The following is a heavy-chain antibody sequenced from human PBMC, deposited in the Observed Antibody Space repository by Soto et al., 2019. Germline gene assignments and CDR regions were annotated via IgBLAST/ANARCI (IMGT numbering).Heavy chain of an antibody. CDR3: AKPRSSSWYYYYYGMDV. Sequence: PGGSLRLSCAASGFTFSSYGMHWVRQAPGKGLEWVAVISYDGSNKYYADSVKGRFTISRDNSKNTLYLQMNSLRAEDTAVYYCAKPRSSSWYYYYYGMDVWGQGTTVTVSS. V-gene: IGHV3-30*18. CDR2: ISYDGSNK. D-gene: IGHD6-13*01. J-gene: IGHJ6*02. CDR1: GFTFSSYG.